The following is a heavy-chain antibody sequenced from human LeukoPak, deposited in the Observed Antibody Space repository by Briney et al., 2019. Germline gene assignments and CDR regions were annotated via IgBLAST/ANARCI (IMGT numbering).Heavy chain of an antibody. J-gene: IGHJ4*02. CDR1: GFTFSSYG. V-gene: IGHV3-30*18. D-gene: IGHD1-26*01. CDR2: ISYDGSNK. CDR3: AKGYFVVGATFFDY. Sequence: GGSLRLSCAASGFTFSSYGMHWFRQAPGKGLEWVAVISYDGSNKYYVDSVKGRFTISRDNSKNTLYLQMNSLRAEDTAVYYCAKGYFVVGATFFDYWGQGTLVTVSS.